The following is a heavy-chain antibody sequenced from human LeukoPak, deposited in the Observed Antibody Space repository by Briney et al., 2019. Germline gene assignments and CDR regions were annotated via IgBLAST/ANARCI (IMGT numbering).Heavy chain of an antibody. V-gene: IGHV5-51*01. CDR1: GYSFTSYW. J-gene: IGHJ6*02. Sequence: GESLRISCKGSGYSFTSYWISWVRQMPGKGLEWMGIIYPGDSDTRYSPSFQGQVTISADKSISTAYLQWSSLKASDTAMYYCARLPQAAAGPYYYYYYGMDVWGQGTTVTVSS. CDR2: IYPGDSDT. D-gene: IGHD6-13*01. CDR3: ARLPQAAAGPYYYYYYGMDV.